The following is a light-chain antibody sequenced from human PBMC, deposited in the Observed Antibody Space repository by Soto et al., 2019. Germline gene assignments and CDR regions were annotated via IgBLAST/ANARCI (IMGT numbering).Light chain of an antibody. J-gene: IGLJ1*01. CDR3: AALDDSLQCFV. V-gene: IGLV1-44*01. Sequence: QAVVTQPPSASGTSGQRVAISCSGSTSNIGSTTVSWYQQLPGTAPKLLIFSNDQRPSEIPGRFSGSASGTSASLAISVLQSDDEADYFCAALDDSLQCFVFGTGTKLTVL. CDR2: SND. CDR1: TSNIGSTT.